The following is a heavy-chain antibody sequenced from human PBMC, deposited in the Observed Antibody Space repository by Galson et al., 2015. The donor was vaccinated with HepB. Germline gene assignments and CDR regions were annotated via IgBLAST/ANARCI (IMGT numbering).Heavy chain of an antibody. J-gene: IGHJ4*02. V-gene: IGHV1-3*01. CDR2: INAGNGNT. CDR3: ARGRGSYTTRFDY. D-gene: IGHD1-26*01. Sequence: SVKVSCKASGYTFTSYAMHWVRQAPGQRLEWMEWINAGNGNTKYSQKFQGRVTITRDTSASTAYMELSSLRSEDTAVYYCARGRGSYTTRFDYWGQGTLVTVSS. CDR1: GYTFTSYA.